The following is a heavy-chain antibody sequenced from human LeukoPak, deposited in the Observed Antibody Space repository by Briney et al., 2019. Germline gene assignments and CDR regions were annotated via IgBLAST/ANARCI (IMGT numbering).Heavy chain of an antibody. Sequence: GGSLRLSCAGSGFTFSTYAMHWVRQAPGKGLEWVAVISFDGSNKYYADSVKGRFTISRDSSKNTLYLQMNSLRAEDTAVYYCAKDVGYYDSSGHFDYWGQGTLVTVSS. CDR1: GFTFSTYA. J-gene: IGHJ4*02. CDR2: ISFDGSNK. D-gene: IGHD3-22*01. CDR3: AKDVGYYDSSGHFDY. V-gene: IGHV3-30*04.